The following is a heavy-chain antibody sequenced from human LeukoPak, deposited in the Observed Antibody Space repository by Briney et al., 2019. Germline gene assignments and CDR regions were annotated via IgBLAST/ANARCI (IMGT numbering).Heavy chain of an antibody. J-gene: IGHJ3*02. CDR1: GGSISSSSYY. D-gene: IGHD3-22*01. Sequence: RASETLSLTCTVSGGSISSSSYYWGWIRQPPGKGLEWIGSIYYSGSIYYNPSLKSRVTISVDTSKNQFSLKLSSVTAADTAVYYCARESTYYYDSSGSSDAFDIWGQGTMVTVSS. CDR2: IYYSGSI. CDR3: ARESTYYYDSSGSSDAFDI. V-gene: IGHV4-39*02.